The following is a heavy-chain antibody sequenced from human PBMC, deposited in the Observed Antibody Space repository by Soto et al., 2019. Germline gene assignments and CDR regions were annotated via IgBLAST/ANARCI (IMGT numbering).Heavy chain of an antibody. V-gene: IGHV1-18*01. D-gene: IGHD5-12*01. CDR3: ARAVATIPLWFPDY. J-gene: IGHJ4*02. CDR1: GYTFTSYG. Sequence: QVHLVQSRAEVKKPGASVKVSCKASGYTFTSYGIAWMRQAPGQGLEWMGWISAYNGNTDYAQKVHGRVTMTSDTSTGTAYMELGSLRSDDTAVYYCARAVATIPLWFPDYWGQGTLVTVSS. CDR2: ISAYNGNT.